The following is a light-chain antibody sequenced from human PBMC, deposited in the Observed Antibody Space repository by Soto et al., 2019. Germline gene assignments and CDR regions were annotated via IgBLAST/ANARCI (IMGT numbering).Light chain of an antibody. CDR1: SNDVGAYNY. Sequence: QSVLTQPASVSGSPGQSIPVSCTGTSNDVGAYNYVSWYQQHPGTAPKLMIYDVSNRPSGVSNRFSGSKSGNTASLTISGLQAEDEADYYCTSYKSSRTYVFGTGTKVTV. CDR3: TSYKSSRTYV. V-gene: IGLV2-14*03. CDR2: DVS. J-gene: IGLJ1*01.